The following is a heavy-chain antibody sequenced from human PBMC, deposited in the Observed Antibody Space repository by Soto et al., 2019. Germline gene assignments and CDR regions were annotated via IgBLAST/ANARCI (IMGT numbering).Heavy chain of an antibody. D-gene: IGHD3-10*01. V-gene: IGHV1-69*08. J-gene: IGHJ4*02. CDR2: IIPILGIA. CDR1: GGTFSSYT. CDR3: ARDHSGVMVRGDD. Sequence: QVQLVQSGAEVKKPGSSVKVSCKASGGTFSSYTISWVRQAPGQGLEWMGRIIPILGIANYAQKFQGRVTITADKSTSTVYMELSSLRSEDTAVYYCARDHSGVMVRGDDWGQGTLVTVSS.